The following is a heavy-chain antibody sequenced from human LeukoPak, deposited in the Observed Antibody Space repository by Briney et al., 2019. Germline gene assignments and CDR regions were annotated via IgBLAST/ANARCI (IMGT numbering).Heavy chain of an antibody. D-gene: IGHD3-9*01. V-gene: IGHV3-11*01. Sequence: GGSLRLSCAASGFTFSDYYMSWIRQAPGKGLEWVSYISSSGSTIYYADSVKGRFTISRDNAKNSLYLQMNSLRAEDTAVYYCARDRYYDILTAHYYYGMDVWGQGTTVTVSS. CDR3: ARDRYYDILTAHYYYGMDV. J-gene: IGHJ6*02. CDR1: GFTFSDYY. CDR2: ISSSGSTI.